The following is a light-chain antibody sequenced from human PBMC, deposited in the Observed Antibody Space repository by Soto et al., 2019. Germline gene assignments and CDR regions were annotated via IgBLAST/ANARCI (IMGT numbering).Light chain of an antibody. Sequence: EIVLTQSPGTLSLSPGERATLSCRASQSVSDRYLAWYQQKPGQAPRLLIYGASSRATGIPDRFSGSGSGTDFTLTISRLEAEDFAVYYCQQYGRSLAFGGGTKVDI. CDR1: QSVSDRY. CDR3: QQYGRSLA. V-gene: IGKV3-20*01. CDR2: GAS. J-gene: IGKJ4*01.